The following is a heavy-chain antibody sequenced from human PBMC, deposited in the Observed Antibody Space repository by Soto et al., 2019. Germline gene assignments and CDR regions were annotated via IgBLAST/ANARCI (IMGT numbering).Heavy chain of an antibody. J-gene: IGHJ6*02. CDR3: ARGGATLVRGVLRTGYYGMDV. D-gene: IGHD3-10*01. CDR1: GGTFSSYA. CDR2: IIPIFGTT. Sequence: QVQLVQSGAEVKKPGSSVKVSCKASGGTFSSYAISWVRQAPGQGLEWMGGIIPIFGTTNYAQTFQGRVTITADESTTIAYMELSSLGSEDTAVYDCARGGATLVRGVLRTGYYGMDVWGQGTTVTVSS. V-gene: IGHV1-69*01.